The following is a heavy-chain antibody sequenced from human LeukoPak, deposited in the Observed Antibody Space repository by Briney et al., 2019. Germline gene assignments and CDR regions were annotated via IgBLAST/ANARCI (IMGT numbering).Heavy chain of an antibody. CDR2: IYNDGGT. CDR3: AREEGSCSGGSCSFDY. V-gene: IGHV3-53*05. J-gene: IGHJ4*02. CDR1: GFTVSSNY. D-gene: IGHD2-15*01. Sequence: PGGSLRLSCAASGFTVSSNYMSWVRQAPGKGLEWVSVIYNDGGTYYADSVKGRFTISRDNSKNTLYVQMNSLRPEDTAVYYCAREEGSCSGGSCSFDYWGQGTPVTVSS.